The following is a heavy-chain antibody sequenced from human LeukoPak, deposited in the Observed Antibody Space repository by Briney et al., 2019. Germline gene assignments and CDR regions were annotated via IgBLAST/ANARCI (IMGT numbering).Heavy chain of an antibody. J-gene: IGHJ3*02. Sequence: GASVKVSCKASGYTFTSHYIHWVRQAPGQGLEWMGIINPFGGSTSYAQRFQGRVIMTSDTSTSTVYMELSSLRSEDTAVYYCARDWYYYDSSGPRAFDIWGQGTMVTVSS. CDR3: ARDWYYYDSSGPRAFDI. V-gene: IGHV1-46*01. CDR1: GYTFTSHY. D-gene: IGHD3-22*01. CDR2: INPFGGST.